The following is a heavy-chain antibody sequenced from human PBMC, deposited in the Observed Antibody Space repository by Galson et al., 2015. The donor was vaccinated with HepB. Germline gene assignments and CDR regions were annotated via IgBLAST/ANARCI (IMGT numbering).Heavy chain of an antibody. D-gene: IGHD2-15*01. CDR2: IFYSGST. Sequence: SETLSLTCAVYGGSFSGYYWGWIRQPPGKGLEWIGSIFYSGSTYYNPSLKSRVTISVDTSKTQFSLKLASVTAADTAVYYCARRVLVSHAFDIWGQGTMVTVSS. CDR3: ARRVLVSHAFDI. CDR1: GGSFSGYY. J-gene: IGHJ3*02. V-gene: IGHV4-34*12.